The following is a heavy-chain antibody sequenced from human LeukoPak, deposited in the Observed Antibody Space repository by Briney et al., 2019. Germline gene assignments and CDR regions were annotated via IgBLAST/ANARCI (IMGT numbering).Heavy chain of an antibody. V-gene: IGHV3-23*01. CDR1: GFTFSSYA. D-gene: IGHD4-11*01. Sequence: GGSLRLSCAASGFTFSSYAMSWVRQAPGKGLEWVSAISGDVRSTFYADSVKGRFTISRDNSKNTLSLQMNSLRADDTAIYYCVKRVDYSEKYYFASWGRGTLVTVSS. CDR2: ISGDVRST. J-gene: IGHJ4*02. CDR3: VKRVDYSEKYYFAS.